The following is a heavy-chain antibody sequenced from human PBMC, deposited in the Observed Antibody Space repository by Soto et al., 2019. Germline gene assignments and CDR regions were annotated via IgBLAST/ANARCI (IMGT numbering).Heavy chain of an antibody. CDR2: IYYSGST. D-gene: IGHD6-19*01. Sequence: QVQLQESGPGLVKPSETLSLTCTVSGGSISSYYWSWIRQPPGKGLEWIGYIYYSGSTNYNPSLKGRVTISVDTSKNQFSLKLSSVTAADTAVYYCASVRGSYSSGWYSGPDYYYGMDVWGQGTTVTVSS. V-gene: IGHV4-59*01. CDR3: ASVRGSYSSGWYSGPDYYYGMDV. CDR1: GGSISSYY. J-gene: IGHJ6*02.